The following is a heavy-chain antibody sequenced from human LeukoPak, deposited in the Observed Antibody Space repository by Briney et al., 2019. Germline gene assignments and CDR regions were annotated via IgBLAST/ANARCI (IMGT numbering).Heavy chain of an antibody. CDR1: GFTFSSYG. CDR3: AKSSGTYSLWYFDL. CDR2: ISTSGYGT. Sequence: GGSLRLSCAASGFTFSSYGMSWVRQAPGKGLEWVSAISTSGYGTYYADSVKGRFTIPRDNFKNTLYLQMNSLRAEDTAVYYCAKSSGTYSLWYFDLWGRGTLVTVSS. D-gene: IGHD1-26*01. V-gene: IGHV3-23*01. J-gene: IGHJ2*01.